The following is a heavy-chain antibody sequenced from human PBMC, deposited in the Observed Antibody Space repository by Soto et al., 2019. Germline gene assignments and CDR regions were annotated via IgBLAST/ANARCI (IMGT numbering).Heavy chain of an antibody. CDR3: ARGVIVVVTSWYFDL. V-gene: IGHV4-30-4*01. CDR1: GGSISSGDYY. CDR2: IYYSGST. J-gene: IGHJ2*01. Sequence: QVQLQESGPGLVKPSQTLSLTCTVSGGSISSGDYYWSWIRQPPGKGLEWIGYIYYSGSTYYNPSLKSRVTISVDTSKNQFPRKLSSVTAADTAVYYCARGVIVVVTSWYFDLWGRGTLVTVSS. D-gene: IGHD2-21*02.